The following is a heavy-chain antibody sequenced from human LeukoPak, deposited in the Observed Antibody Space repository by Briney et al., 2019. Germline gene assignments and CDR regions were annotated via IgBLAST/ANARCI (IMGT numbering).Heavy chain of an antibody. CDR2: IIPIFGTA. CDR3: VTIAVADYYYYYMDV. J-gene: IGHJ6*03. Sequence: GASVKVSCKASGGTFSSYAISWVRQAPGQGLEWMGGIIPIFGTANYAQKFQGRVTITADESTSTAYMELSSLRSEDTAVYYCVTIAVADYYYYYMDVWGKGTTVTVSS. CDR1: GGTFSSYA. V-gene: IGHV1-69*13. D-gene: IGHD6-19*01.